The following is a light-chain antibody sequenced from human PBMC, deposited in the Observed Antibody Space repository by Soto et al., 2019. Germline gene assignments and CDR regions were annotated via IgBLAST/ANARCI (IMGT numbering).Light chain of an antibody. V-gene: IGKV3-15*01. CDR2: VAS. Sequence: EIVMTQSPGTLSVSPGERATLSCRASQSVSSNLAWYQQKPGQAPRLLIYVASTRATGIPARFSGSGSGTEFTLTISSLQSEDFAVYDCQQYNKWPLTFGGGTKVEIK. CDR1: QSVSSN. J-gene: IGKJ4*01. CDR3: QQYNKWPLT.